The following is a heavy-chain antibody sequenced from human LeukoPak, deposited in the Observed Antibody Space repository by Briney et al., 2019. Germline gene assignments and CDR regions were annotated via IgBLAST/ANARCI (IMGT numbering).Heavy chain of an antibody. CDR1: GFTFSSYA. J-gene: IGHJ3*02. Sequence: PGRSLRLSCAASGFTFSSYAMHWVRQAPGKGLEWVAVISYDGSNKYYADSVKGRFTISRDNSKNTLYLQMNSLRAEDTAVYYCARDSYYDSSGYASDIWGQGTLVTVSS. V-gene: IGHV3-30-3*01. D-gene: IGHD3-22*01. CDR3: ARDSYYDSSGYASDI. CDR2: ISYDGSNK.